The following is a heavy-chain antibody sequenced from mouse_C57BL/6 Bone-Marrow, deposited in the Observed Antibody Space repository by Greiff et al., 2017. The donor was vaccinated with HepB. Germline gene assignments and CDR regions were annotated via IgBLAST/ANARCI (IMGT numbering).Heavy chain of an antibody. J-gene: IGHJ4*01. CDR3: ARRVYYDYANAMDY. Sequence: EVKVVESGGGLVKPGGSLKLSCAASGFTFSDYGMHWVRQAPEKGLEWVAYISSGSSTIYYADTVKGRFTISRDNAKNTLFLQMTSLRSEDTAMYYCARRVYYDYANAMDYWGQGTSVTVSS. CDR1: GFTFSDYG. CDR2: ISSGSSTI. V-gene: IGHV5-17*01. D-gene: IGHD2-4*01.